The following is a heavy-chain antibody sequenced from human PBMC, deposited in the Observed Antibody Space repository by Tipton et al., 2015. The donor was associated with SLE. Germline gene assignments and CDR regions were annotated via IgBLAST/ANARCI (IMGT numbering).Heavy chain of an antibody. J-gene: IGHJ5*02. CDR1: GGSISSYY. Sequence: TLSLTCTVSGGSISSYYWSWIRQPPGKGLEWIGYIHYSGSTNYNPSLKSRVTISVDTSKNQFSLKLSSVTAADTAVYYCAREGQLVPNWFDPWGQGTLVTVSS. D-gene: IGHD6-13*01. V-gene: IGHV4-59*01. CDR2: IHYSGST. CDR3: AREGQLVPNWFDP.